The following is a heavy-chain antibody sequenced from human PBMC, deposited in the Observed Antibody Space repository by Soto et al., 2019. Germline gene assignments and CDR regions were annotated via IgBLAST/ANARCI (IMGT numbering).Heavy chain of an antibody. V-gene: IGHV4-31*03. CDR3: AREPRGYGGYGVDY. CDR2: IYYSGRT. J-gene: IGHJ4*02. Sequence: SETLSLTCTVSGNSISSSSYYWSWIRQHPGKGPEWIGHIYYSGRTLYNPSLKSRITISVDTSKNQFSLKLNSVTAADTAVYYCAREPRGYGGYGVDYWGQGTLVTVSS. CDR1: GNSISSSSYY. D-gene: IGHD5-12*01.